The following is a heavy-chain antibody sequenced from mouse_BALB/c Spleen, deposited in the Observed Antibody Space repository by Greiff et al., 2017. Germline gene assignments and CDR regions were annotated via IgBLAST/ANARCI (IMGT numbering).Heavy chain of an antibody. V-gene: IGHV5-6*01. CDR2: ISSGGSYT. D-gene: IGHD2-1*01. J-gene: IGHJ1*01. Sequence: EVQLVESGGDLVKPGGSLKLSCAASGFTFSSYGMSWVRQTPDKRLEWVATISSGGSYTYYPDSVKGRFTISRDNAKNTLYLQMSSLKSEDTAMYYCARHESYGNYGYFDVWGAGTTVTVSS. CDR1: GFTFSSYG. CDR3: ARHESYGNYGYFDV.